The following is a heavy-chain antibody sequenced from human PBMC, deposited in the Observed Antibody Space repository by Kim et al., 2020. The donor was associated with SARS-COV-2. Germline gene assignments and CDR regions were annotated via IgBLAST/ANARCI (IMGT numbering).Heavy chain of an antibody. CDR3: ATVTAMVIERVDY. J-gene: IGHJ4*02. V-gene: IGHV3-30*03. CDR1: GFTFSSYG. Sequence: GGSLRLSCAASGFTFSSYGMHWVRQAPGKGLEWVAVISYDGSNKYYADSVKGRFTISRDNSKNTLYLQMNSLRAEDTAVYYCATVTAMVIERVDYWGQGTLVTVSS. CDR2: ISYDGSNK. D-gene: IGHD5-18*01.